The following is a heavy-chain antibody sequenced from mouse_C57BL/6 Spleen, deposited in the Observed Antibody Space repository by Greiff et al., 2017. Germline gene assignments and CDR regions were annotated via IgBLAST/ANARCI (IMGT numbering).Heavy chain of an antibody. J-gene: IGHJ2*01. CDR3: ASKKKGYFDY. CDR1: GFTFSSYG. CDR2: ISSGGSYT. V-gene: IGHV5-6*01. Sequence: EVQLVESGGDLVKPGGSLKLSCAASGFTFSSYGMSWVRQTPDKRLEWVATISSGGSYTYYPDSVKGRFTISRDNAKNTLYLQMSSLKSEDTAMYYCASKKKGYFDYWGQGTTLTVSS.